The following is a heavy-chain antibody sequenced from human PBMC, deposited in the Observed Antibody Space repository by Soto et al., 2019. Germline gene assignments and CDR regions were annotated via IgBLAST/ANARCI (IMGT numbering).Heavy chain of an antibody. CDR1: GGAISSSKW. Sequence: PSETLSLTCAVSGGAISSSKWWSWVRQPPGKGLEWIGEIYQSGSTNYNPSLESRVRMSVDKSRNQFSLKLTSVSAADTAVYHCARASATIAAAAIFDYWGQGTLVTVSS. CDR3: ARASATIAAAAIFDY. V-gene: IGHV4-4*02. D-gene: IGHD6-13*01. CDR2: IYQSGST. J-gene: IGHJ4*02.